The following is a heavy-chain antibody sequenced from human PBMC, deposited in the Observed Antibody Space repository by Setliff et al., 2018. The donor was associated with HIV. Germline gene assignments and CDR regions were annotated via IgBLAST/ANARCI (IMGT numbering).Heavy chain of an antibody. CDR3: ARGDSLLESIVWFDR. CDR1: GGSFSSYG. CDR2: LIPLFGSA. Sequence: SVKVSCKVSGGSFSSYGFTWVRQAPGQGLEWMGGLIPLFGSANYPQKFQGRVTMTADESTRTVYMELSRLRFEDTAMYYCARGDSLLESIVWFDRWGQGTQVTVSS. J-gene: IGHJ5*02. V-gene: IGHV1-69*13. D-gene: IGHD1-1*01.